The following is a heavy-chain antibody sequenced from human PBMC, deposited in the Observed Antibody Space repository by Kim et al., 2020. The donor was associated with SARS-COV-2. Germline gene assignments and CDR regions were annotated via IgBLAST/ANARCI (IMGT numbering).Heavy chain of an antibody. Sequence: NPSLKSRFTLSVDTSKTHFSLKLSSVPAADTAVYYCASARLITEGYLDYWGQGTLVTVSS. V-gene: IGHV4-31*02. CDR3: ASARLITEGYLDY. D-gene: IGHD3-16*01. J-gene: IGHJ4*02.